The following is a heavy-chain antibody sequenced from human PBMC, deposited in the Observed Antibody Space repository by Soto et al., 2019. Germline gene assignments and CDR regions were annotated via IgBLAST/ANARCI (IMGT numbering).Heavy chain of an antibody. CDR2: VSYNGNT. D-gene: IGHD2-15*01. J-gene: IGHJ3*01. Sequence: QVQLKESGPGLVKPADTLSLKCTVSGGSITPYYWSWIRQTPGGELEWIGYVSYNGNTNYYPSLKSRVSISADTSKNEFSLKLTSLTAADAAIYFCARQQYTVVTAFDVWGQGTMVAVSS. V-gene: IGHV4-59*07. CDR3: ARQQYTVVTAFDV. CDR1: GGSITPYY.